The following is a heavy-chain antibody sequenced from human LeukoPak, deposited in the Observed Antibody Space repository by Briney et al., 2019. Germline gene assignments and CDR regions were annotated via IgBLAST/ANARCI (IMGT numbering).Heavy chain of an antibody. D-gene: IGHD5-12*01. J-gene: IGHJ5*02. CDR1: GYTFTSYY. Sequence: ASVKVSCKASGYTFTSYYMHWVRQAPGQGLEWMGIINPSGGSTSYAQKFQGRVTMTRDTSTSTVYMELSSLRSEDTAVYYCAMDSGYLPTGDWVNWFDPWGQGTLVTVSS. CDR2: INPSGGST. V-gene: IGHV1-46*01. CDR3: AMDSGYLPTGDWVNWFDP.